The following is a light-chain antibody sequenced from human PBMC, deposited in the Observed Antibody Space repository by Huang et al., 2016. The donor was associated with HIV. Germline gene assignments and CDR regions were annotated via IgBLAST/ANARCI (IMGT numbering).Light chain of an antibody. CDR1: QSVSSN. J-gene: IGKJ1*01. Sequence: EIVMTQSPATLSVSPGERATLSCRASQSVSSNLAWYQQKPGLAPRLLIYGASTRATGIPARFSGSGSGTEFTLTISSLQSEDFAVYYCQQYNNWWTFGQVTKVEIK. CDR3: QQYNNWWT. V-gene: IGKV3-15*01. CDR2: GAS.